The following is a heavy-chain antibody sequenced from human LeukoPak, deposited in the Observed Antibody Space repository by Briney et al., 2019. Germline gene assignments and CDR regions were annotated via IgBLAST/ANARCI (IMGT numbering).Heavy chain of an antibody. CDR1: GFTFSSYA. CDR2: ISGSGGST. CDR3: AKADFNGITGTTSHFDH. V-gene: IGHV3-23*01. Sequence: GGSLRLSCAASGFTFSSYAMSWVRQAPGKGLEWVSAISGSGGSTYYADSVKGRFTISRDNSKNTLYLQMNSLRAEDTAVYYCAKADFNGITGTTSHFDHWGQGTLVTVSS. D-gene: IGHD1-20*01. J-gene: IGHJ4*02.